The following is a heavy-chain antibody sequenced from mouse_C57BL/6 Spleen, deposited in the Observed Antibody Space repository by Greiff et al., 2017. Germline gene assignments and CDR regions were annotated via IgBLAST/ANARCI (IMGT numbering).Heavy chain of an antibody. CDR1: GYAFTNYL. CDR3: ARADYDYDEAMDY. D-gene: IGHD2-4*01. V-gene: IGHV1-54*01. CDR2: INPGSGGT. J-gene: IGHJ4*01. Sequence: QVQLQQSGAELVRPGTSVKVSCKASGYAFTNYLIEWVKQRPGQGLEWIGVINPGSGGTNYNEKFKGKATLTADKSSSTAYMQLSSLTSEDSAVYFCARADYDYDEAMDYWGQGTSVTVSS.